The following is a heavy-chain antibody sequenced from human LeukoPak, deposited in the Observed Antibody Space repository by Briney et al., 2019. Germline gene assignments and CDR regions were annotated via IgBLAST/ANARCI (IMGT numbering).Heavy chain of an antibody. D-gene: IGHD2-15*01. CDR2: IYYSGST. CDR3: ARGGGYCSGGSCYPFDY. J-gene: IGHJ4*02. CDR1: GGSISSYY. Sequence: SETLSLTCTVSGGSISSYYWSWIRQPPGKGLEWIGYIYYSGSTNYNPSLKSRVTISVDTSKNQFSLKPSSVTAADTAVYYCARGGGYCSGGSCYPFDYWGQGTLVTVSS. V-gene: IGHV4-59*01.